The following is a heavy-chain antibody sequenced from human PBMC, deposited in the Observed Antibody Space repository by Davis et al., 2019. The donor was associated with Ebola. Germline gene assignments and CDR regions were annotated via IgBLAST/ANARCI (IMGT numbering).Heavy chain of an antibody. J-gene: IGHJ6*02. V-gene: IGHV1-18*01. CDR2: ISAYNGNT. CDR1: GYTFTSYG. Sequence: ASVKVSCKASGYTFTSYGISWVRQAPGQGLEWMGYISAYNGNTNYAQKLQGRVTITRDTSASTAYMELSSLRSEDTAVYYCARDLRGGSCYSWGQGTTVTVSS. D-gene: IGHD2-15*01. CDR3: ARDLRGGSCYS.